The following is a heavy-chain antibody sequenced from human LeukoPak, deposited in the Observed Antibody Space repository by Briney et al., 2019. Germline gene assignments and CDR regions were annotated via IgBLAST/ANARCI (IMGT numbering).Heavy chain of an antibody. CDR2: INHSGST. CDR1: GGSFSGYY. Sequence: SETLSLTCAVYGGSFSGYYWSWIRQPPGKGLEWIGEINHSGSTNYNPSLKSRVTISVDTSKNQFSLKLSSVTAADTAVYCCARGYCSGGSCQFDYWGQGTLVTVSS. J-gene: IGHJ4*02. V-gene: IGHV4-34*01. CDR3: ARGYCSGGSCQFDY. D-gene: IGHD2-15*01.